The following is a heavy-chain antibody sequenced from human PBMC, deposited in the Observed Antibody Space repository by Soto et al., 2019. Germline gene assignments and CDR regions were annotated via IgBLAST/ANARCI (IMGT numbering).Heavy chain of an antibody. J-gene: IGHJ4*02. V-gene: IGHV3-48*02. D-gene: IGHD5-12*01. CDR1: GFTFSSYS. CDR2: ISSSSSTI. CDR3: ARDRGYSGYDPPAYFDY. Sequence: GGSLRLSCAASGFTFSSYSMNWVRQAPGKGLEWVSYISSSSSTIYYADSVKGRFTISRDNAKNSLYLQMNSLRDEDTAVYYCARDRGYSGYDPPAYFDYWGQGTLVTVSS.